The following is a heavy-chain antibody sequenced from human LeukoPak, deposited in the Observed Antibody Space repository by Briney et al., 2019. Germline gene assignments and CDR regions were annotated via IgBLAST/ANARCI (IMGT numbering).Heavy chain of an antibody. CDR2: ISSSGSTI. CDR1: GFTLSSYE. V-gene: IGHV3-48*03. D-gene: IGHD6-19*01. Sequence: GGSLRLSCAASGFTLSSYEMNWVRQAPGKGLEWVSYISSSGSTIYYADSVKGRFTISRDNAKNSLYLQMNSLRAEDTAVYYCARSLYSSGWYFYYWGQGTLVTVSS. CDR3: ARSLYSSGWYFYY. J-gene: IGHJ4*02.